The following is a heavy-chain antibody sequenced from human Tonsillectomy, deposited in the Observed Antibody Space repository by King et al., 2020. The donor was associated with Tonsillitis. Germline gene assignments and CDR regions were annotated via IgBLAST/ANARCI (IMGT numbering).Heavy chain of an antibody. J-gene: IGHJ4*02. D-gene: IGHD5-24*01. CDR3: AVRRRDGYKSDY. Sequence: QLVQSGAEVKKLGASVKVSCKSSGGTFISYAISVVGQRPGDGLEVMGGSIPSLVTANYAQKFRGRVTITADKSTSTAYMELSSLRSEDTAVYYCAVRRRDGYKSDYWGQGTLVTVSS. CDR1: GGTFISYA. V-gene: IGHV1-69*14. CDR2: SIPSLVTA.